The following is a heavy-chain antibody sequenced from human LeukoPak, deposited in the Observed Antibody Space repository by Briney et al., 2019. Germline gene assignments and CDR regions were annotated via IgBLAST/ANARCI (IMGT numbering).Heavy chain of an antibody. D-gene: IGHD1-26*01. Sequence: PGGSLRLSCAASGFTFSNYNMNWVRQAPGKGLEWVSYISSSSTTIYYADSVKGRFTISRDNAKNSLYLQMNSLRAEDTAVYYCARSLRGYSGSYVDYWGQGTLVTVSS. CDR2: ISSSSTTI. CDR1: GFTFSNYN. J-gene: IGHJ4*02. V-gene: IGHV3-48*01. CDR3: ARSLRGYSGSYVDY.